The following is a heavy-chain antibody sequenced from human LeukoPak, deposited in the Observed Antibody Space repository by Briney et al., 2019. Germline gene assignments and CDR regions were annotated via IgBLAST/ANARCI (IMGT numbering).Heavy chain of an antibody. CDR2: ISYDGSNK. D-gene: IGHD5-24*01. V-gene: IGHV3-30*03. J-gene: IGHJ4*02. CDR3: TRAVEMPTIAIGY. CDR1: GFTFSSYG. Sequence: GGSLRLSCAASGFTFSSYGMHWVRQAPGKGLEWVAVISYDGSNKYYADSVKGRFTISRDNSKNTLFLQINSLRAEDTAVYYCTRAVEMPTIAIGYWGQGILVTVSS.